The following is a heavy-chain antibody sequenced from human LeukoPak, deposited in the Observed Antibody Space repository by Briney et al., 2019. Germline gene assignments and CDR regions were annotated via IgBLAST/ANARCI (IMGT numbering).Heavy chain of an antibody. Sequence: SETLSLTCTVSGGSISSGGYYWSWIRQPPGKGLEWIGYIYHSGSTYYNPSLKSRVTISVDRSKNQFSLKLSSVTAADTAVYYCARNLLTARPPAPYGSSFDYWGQGTLVTVSS. CDR3: ARNLLTARPPAPYGSSFDY. V-gene: IGHV4-30-2*01. D-gene: IGHD6-6*01. CDR1: GGSISSGGYY. CDR2: IYHSGST. J-gene: IGHJ4*02.